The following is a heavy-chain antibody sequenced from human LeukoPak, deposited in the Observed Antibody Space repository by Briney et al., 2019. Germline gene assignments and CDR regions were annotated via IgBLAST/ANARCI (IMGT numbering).Heavy chain of an antibody. Sequence: KPSETLSLTCTVSGGSISSSSYYWGWIRQPPGKGLEWIGSIYYSGSTYYNPSLKSRVTISVDTSKNQFSLKLSSVTAADTAVYYCARAPQYYDFWSGYEDIPLFDYWGQGTLVTVSS. J-gene: IGHJ4*02. D-gene: IGHD3-3*01. CDR1: GGSISSSSYY. CDR3: ARAPQYYDFWSGYEDIPLFDY. CDR2: IYYSGST. V-gene: IGHV4-39*01.